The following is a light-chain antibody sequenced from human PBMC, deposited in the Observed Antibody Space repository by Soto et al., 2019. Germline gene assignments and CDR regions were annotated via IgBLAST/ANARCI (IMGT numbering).Light chain of an antibody. V-gene: IGLV2-8*01. J-gene: IGLJ2*01. CDR2: DVS. CDR3: SSYAGRNNFV. Sequence: QSALTQPPSASGSPGQSVTISCTGTSSDVGAYNYVSWCQQHPGKAPKLMIYDVSKRPSGVPDRFSGSKSGNTASLTVSGLQAEDEADYYCSSYAGRNNFVFGGGTKLTVL. CDR1: SSDVGAYNY.